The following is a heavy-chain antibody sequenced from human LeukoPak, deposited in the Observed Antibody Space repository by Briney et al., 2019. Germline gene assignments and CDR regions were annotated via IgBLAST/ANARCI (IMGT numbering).Heavy chain of an antibody. J-gene: IGHJ4*02. CDR1: GFTFSSYA. CDR2: ISGSGGST. V-gene: IGHV3-23*01. Sequence: GSLRLSCAASGFTFSSYAMSWVRQAPGKGLEWVSAISGSGGSTYYADSVKGRFTISRDNSKNTLYLQMNSLRAEDTAIYYCAKFRGMIVASYFFDYWGQGALVTVSS. CDR3: AKFRGMIVASYFFDY. D-gene: IGHD3-22*01.